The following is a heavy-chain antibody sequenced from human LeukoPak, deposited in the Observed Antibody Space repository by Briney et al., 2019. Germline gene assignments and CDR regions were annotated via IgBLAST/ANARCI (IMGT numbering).Heavy chain of an antibody. D-gene: IGHD6-13*01. CDR1: GGTFSSYA. Sequence: ASVNVSCKASGGTFSSYAISWVRQAPGQGLEWMGGIIPIFGTANYAQKFQGRVTITAAESTSTAYMELSSLRSEDTAVYYCARVGAAAEYYFDYWGQGTLVTVSS. J-gene: IGHJ4*02. CDR2: IIPIFGTA. CDR3: ARVGAAAEYYFDY. V-gene: IGHV1-69*13.